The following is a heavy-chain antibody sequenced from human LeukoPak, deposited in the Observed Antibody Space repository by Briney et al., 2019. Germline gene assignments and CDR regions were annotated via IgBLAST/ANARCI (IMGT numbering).Heavy chain of an antibody. Sequence: GGSLRLSCVASGFKFSAYTMNWVRQAPGKGLEWVSSIISDWSSSISSSTGGMNFADSVKGRFTISRDNAKNSLYLQMNSLRAEDTAVYYCARQRQQLTEGAFDIWGQGTMVTVSS. CDR3: ARQRQQLTEGAFDI. J-gene: IGHJ3*02. V-gene: IGHV3-21*01. D-gene: IGHD6-13*01. CDR1: GFKFSAYT. CDR2: ISSSTGGM.